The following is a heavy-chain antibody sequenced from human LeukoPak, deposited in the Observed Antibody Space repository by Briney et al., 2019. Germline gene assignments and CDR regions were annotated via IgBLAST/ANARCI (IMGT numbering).Heavy chain of an antibody. CDR1: GGSISSYY. J-gene: IGHJ5*02. Sequence: SETLSLTCTDPGGSISSYYWSWIRQPPGKGLEWIGYIYTSASTNYNPSLKRRVTISVDTYKNQFSLKLSSVTPADTAVYYCARSIAAPGPKHPWGQGTLVTVSS. CDR2: IYTSAST. V-gene: IGHV4-4*09. D-gene: IGHD6-13*01. CDR3: ARSIAAPGPKHP.